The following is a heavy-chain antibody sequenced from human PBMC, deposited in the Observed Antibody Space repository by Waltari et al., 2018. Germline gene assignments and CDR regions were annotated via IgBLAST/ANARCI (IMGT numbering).Heavy chain of an antibody. Sequence: EVQLVESGGGLVQPGGSLRLSCAASGFTFSSYWMHWVRQPPGKGLVWVSRTNREGSSKSYADSVKGRFTISRDNAKSTVYLQMNSLRAEDTAVYYGARINRLRNWYFDLWGRGTLVTVSS. CDR1: GFTFSSYW. V-gene: IGHV3-74*01. J-gene: IGHJ2*01. CDR3: ARINRLRNWYFDL. CDR2: TNREGSSK. D-gene: IGHD2-21*01.